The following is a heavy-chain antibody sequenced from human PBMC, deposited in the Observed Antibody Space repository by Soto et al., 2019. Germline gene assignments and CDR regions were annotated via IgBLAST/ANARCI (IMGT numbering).Heavy chain of an antibody. V-gene: IGHV3-30-3*01. CDR2: ISYDGSNK. Sequence: QVQLVESGGGVVQPGRSLRLSCAASGFTFSSYAMHWVRQAPGKGLEWVAVISYDGSNKYYADSVKGRFTISRDNSKNTLYLQMNSLRAEDTAVYSCARAEIPAAIGSSSGPYWGQGTLVTVSS. J-gene: IGHJ4*02. D-gene: IGHD2-2*02. CDR3: ARAEIPAAIGSSSGPY. CDR1: GFTFSSYA.